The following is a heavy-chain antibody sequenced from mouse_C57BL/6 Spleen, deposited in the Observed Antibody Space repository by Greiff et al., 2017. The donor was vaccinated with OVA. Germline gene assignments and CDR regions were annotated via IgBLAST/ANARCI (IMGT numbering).Heavy chain of an antibody. CDR1: GYTFTGYW. J-gene: IGHJ2*01. CDR3: ARRELWDYFDY. CDR2: ILPGSGNT. V-gene: IGHV1-9*01. D-gene: IGHD1-3*01. Sequence: QVQLQQSGAELMKPGASVKLSCKATGYTFTGYWIEWVKQRPGHGLEWIGEILPGSGNTNYNEKFKGKATFTADTSSNTAYMQLSSLTTEDSAIYYCARRELWDYFDYWGQGTTLTVSS.